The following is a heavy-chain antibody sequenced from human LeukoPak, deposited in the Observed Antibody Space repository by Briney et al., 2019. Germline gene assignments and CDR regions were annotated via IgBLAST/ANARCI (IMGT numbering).Heavy chain of an antibody. V-gene: IGHV3-7*03. J-gene: IGHJ4*02. Sequence: GGSLRLSCAASGSSLSSYWMSWVRQAPGKGLEWVANINQDGSKKNYVDSVKGRFTISRDNAKNSLYLQMNSLRAEDTAVYYCARDNPFGGYWGQGTLVTVSS. CDR3: ARDNPFGGY. CDR1: GSSLSSYW. CDR2: INQDGSKK. D-gene: IGHD3-10*01.